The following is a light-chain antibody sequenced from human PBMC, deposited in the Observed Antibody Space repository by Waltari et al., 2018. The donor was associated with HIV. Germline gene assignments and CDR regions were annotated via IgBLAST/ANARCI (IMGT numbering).Light chain of an antibody. Sequence: QSALTQPASVSGSPGQSITISCTGTSSDVGGYNYVSWYQQHPGKAPKLMIYDVSNRPSGVSKRFSGSKSCNTASLTISGLQAEDDADYYCSSYTSSSTWVFGGGTKLTVL. CDR3: SSYTSSSTWV. CDR2: DVS. J-gene: IGLJ3*02. CDR1: SSDVGGYNY. V-gene: IGLV2-14*01.